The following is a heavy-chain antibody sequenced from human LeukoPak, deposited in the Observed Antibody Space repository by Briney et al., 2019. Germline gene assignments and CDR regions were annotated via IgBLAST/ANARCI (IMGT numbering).Heavy chain of an antibody. D-gene: IGHD4-23*01. Sequence: GESLQISCKGSGYIFTSYWIGWVRQLPGEGLEWMGIISPGDSHTRYSPSFQGLVTISADKSISTAYLQWSSLKASDTAMYYCARPIYGGNSYDAFDIWGQGTMVTVSS. V-gene: IGHV5-51*01. CDR3: ARPIYGGNSYDAFDI. CDR1: GYIFTSYW. J-gene: IGHJ3*02. CDR2: ISPGDSHT.